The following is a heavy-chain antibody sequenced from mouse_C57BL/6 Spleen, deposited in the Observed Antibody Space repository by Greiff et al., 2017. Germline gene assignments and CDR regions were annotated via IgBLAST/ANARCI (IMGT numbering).Heavy chain of an antibody. V-gene: IGHV5-4*01. CDR2: ISDGGSYT. Sequence: EVQLVESGGGLVKPGGSLKLSCAASGFTFSSYAMSWVRQTPEKRLEWVATISDGGSYTYYPDNVKGRFTISRDNAKNNLYLQMSHLKSEDTAMYYCARDGELYFDYWGQGTTLTVSS. CDR1: GFTFSSYA. J-gene: IGHJ2*01. CDR3: ARDGELYFDY.